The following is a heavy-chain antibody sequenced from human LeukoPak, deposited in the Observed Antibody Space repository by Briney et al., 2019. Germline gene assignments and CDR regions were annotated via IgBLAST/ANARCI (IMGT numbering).Heavy chain of an antibody. V-gene: IGHV3-23*01. CDR1: GFTFSSYA. J-gene: IGHJ2*01. D-gene: IGHD3-22*01. CDR2: ISSTGDRT. CDR3: ANHFDGSASELWYFDL. Sequence: PGGSLRLSCAASGFTFSSYAMSWVRQAPGKGLEWVSAISSTGDRTYHADSVKGRFTISRDNSKNTLYLQMNSLSVEDTAVYYCANHFDGSASELWYFDLWGRGTLVTVSS.